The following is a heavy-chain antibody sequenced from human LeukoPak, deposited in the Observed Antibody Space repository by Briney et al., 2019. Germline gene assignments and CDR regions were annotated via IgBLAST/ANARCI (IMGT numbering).Heavy chain of an antibody. J-gene: IGHJ4*02. V-gene: IGHV3-15*01. CDR1: GFSFSDAW. CDR3: TTPPD. Sequence: GGSLRLSCTASGFSFSDAWMTWVRQAPGKGLEWVGRIKPRTSGGSTDYAAPVKGRFTISRDDSKNTVYLQMNSLETEDTAVYYCTTPPDWGQGTLVTASS. CDR2: IKPRTSGGST.